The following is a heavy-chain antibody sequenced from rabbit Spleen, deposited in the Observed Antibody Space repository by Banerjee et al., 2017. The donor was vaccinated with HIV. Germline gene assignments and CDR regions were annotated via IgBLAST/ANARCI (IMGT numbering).Heavy chain of an antibody. CDR1: GFSLNSGYD. CDR2: IYAGSSDAT. CDR3: ARGSATMTMVITRYYLSL. D-gene: IGHD2-1*01. J-gene: IGHJ4*01. V-gene: IGHV1S40*01. Sequence: QSLEESGGGLVKPGASLTLTCKASGFSLNSGYDMCWVRQAPGKGLEWIASIYAGSSDATYSATWAKGRFTISNTSSTAVTLQMTRLPAADTATYFFARGSATMTMVITRYYLSLSDPGTLFTVS.